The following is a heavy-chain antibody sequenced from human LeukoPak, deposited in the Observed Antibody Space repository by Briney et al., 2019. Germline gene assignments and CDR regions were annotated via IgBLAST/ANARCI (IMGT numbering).Heavy chain of an antibody. CDR1: GYTFTSYG. D-gene: IGHD3-22*01. V-gene: IGHV1-18*01. CDR3: ARREYYDSSGYYVDY. J-gene: IGHJ4*02. Sequence: ASVKVSCKASGYTFTSYGISWVRQAPGQGLEWMGWINAYNGNTNYAQKLQGRVTMTTDTSTSTAYMELRSLRSDDTAVYYCARREYYDSSGYYVDYWGQGTLVTVSS. CDR2: INAYNGNT.